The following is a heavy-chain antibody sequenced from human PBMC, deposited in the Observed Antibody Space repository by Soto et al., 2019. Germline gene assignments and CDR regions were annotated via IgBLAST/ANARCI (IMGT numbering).Heavy chain of an antibody. J-gene: IGHJ6*03. CDR3: AKDYSPGVVIINYYYMDV. Sequence: GGSLRLSCAASGFTFSSYTMSWVRQAPGEGLEWVSAMSGSGGSTYYADSVQGRFTISRDNSKNTLYLQMHSLRAEDTAVYYCAKDYSPGVVIINYYYMDVWGKGTTVTVSS. CDR1: GFTFSSYT. V-gene: IGHV3-23*01. CDR2: MSGSGGST. D-gene: IGHD3-3*01.